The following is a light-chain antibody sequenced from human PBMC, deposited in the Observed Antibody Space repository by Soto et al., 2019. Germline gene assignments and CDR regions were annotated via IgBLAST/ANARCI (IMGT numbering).Light chain of an antibody. J-gene: IGKJ5*01. V-gene: IGKV3-11*01. CDR3: QQPSNSPPIT. CDR1: LSVKTF. CDR2: DAS. Sequence: ESVWTLSPASLSLSPGERAKLACRGSLSVKTFLVWYQQRPGQAPRLLIQDASHRAAGIPARFSGSGSVTDFPHTTTILVPEDAASYNCQQPSNSPPITFGQGTRLE.